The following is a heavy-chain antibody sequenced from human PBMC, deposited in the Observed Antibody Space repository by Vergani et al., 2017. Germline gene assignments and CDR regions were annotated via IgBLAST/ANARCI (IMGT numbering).Heavy chain of an antibody. V-gene: IGHV4-61*02. CDR1: GGSISGGSYY. J-gene: IGHJ4*02. CDR2: IYTTGST. Sequence: QLQLQESDPGLVKPSETLSLTCSVSGGSISGGSYYWSWIRQPAGKGLEYIGRIYTTGSTNYNPSLKSRVTISVDTSKNQLSLNLTSVTATDTAVYYCARGYYGRGDYWGQGTLVTVSS. D-gene: IGHD3-16*01. CDR3: ARGYYGRGDY.